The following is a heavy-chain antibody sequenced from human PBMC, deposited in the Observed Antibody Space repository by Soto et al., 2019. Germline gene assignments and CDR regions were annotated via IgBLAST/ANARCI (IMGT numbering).Heavy chain of an antibody. D-gene: IGHD5-18*01. CDR3: ARMESFGSLNWFDP. CDR1: GYTFTNND. CDR2: MNPGSGDT. Sequence: ASVKVSCKASGYTFTNNDVTWVRQATGQGLEWMGWMNPGSGDTGYAQKFQGRVTMTRDISIATAYMELTGLTSEDTAIYYCARMESFGSLNWFDPWGQGTMVAVSS. V-gene: IGHV1-8*01. J-gene: IGHJ5*02.